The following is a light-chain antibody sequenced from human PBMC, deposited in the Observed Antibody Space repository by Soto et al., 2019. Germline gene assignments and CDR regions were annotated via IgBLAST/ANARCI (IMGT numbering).Light chain of an antibody. V-gene: IGLV1-44*01. Sequence: QSVLSQPPSASGTPGQRVTISCSGSSSNIGDNTVNWYKQLPGAAPKLLIYTNNQRPAGAPDRISGSKSGTSASLAISGLQSEDEAEYYCATWDDRRNGWGVGGGTKLTGL. CDR3: ATWDDRRNGWG. CDR1: SSNIGDNT. J-gene: IGLJ3*02. CDR2: TNN.